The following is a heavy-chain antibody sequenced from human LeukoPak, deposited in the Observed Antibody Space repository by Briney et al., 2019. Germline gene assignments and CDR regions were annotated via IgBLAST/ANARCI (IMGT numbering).Heavy chain of an antibody. Sequence: GGSLRLSCAASGFTFSSYAMSWVRQAPGKGLEWVSAISGSGGGTYYADSVKGRFTIPRNNSKNTLYLQMNSLRAEDTAVYYCANRDGYNFDFDYWGQGTLVTVSS. D-gene: IGHD5-24*01. CDR1: GFTFSSYA. J-gene: IGHJ4*02. V-gene: IGHV3-23*01. CDR3: ANRDGYNFDFDY. CDR2: ISGSGGGT.